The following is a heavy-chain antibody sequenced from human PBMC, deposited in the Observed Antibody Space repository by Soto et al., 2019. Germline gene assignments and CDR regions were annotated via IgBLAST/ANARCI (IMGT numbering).Heavy chain of an antibody. Sequence: LSETLSLTCTVSGGSISSGDYYWSWIRQPPGKGLEWIGYIYYSGSTYHNPSLKSRVTISVDTSKNQFSLKLSSVTAADTAVYYCVRAGVSCGDGCACSSQVVLDYWGQGTLVTLSS. CDR2: IYYSGST. V-gene: IGHV4-30-4*01. CDR1: GGSISSGDYY. CDR3: VRAGVSCGDGCACSSQVVLDY. D-gene: IGHD2-21*02. J-gene: IGHJ4*02.